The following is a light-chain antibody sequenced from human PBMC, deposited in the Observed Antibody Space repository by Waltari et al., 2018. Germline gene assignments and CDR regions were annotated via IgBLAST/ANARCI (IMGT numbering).Light chain of an antibody. CDR3: QAWESSTADVV. CDR2: EDT. V-gene: IGLV3-1*01. Sequence: SYELTQPPSVSVSPGQTATITCSGHRLGQKYTYWYQQKQGQSPLLVMYEDTTRPPGIPERFSGSNSGNTATLTISGTHGLDEADYYCQAWESSTADVVFGGGTKLTVL. CDR1: RLGQKY. J-gene: IGLJ2*01.